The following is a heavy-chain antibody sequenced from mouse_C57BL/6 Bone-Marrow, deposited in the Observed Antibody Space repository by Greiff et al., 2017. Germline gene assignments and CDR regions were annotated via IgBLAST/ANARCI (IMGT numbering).Heavy chain of an antibody. J-gene: IGHJ4*01. CDR3: ERRGYGSSYDMDD. CDR2: IHPNRGIT. Sequence: QFQLQQPGAELVKPGASVKLSCKASGYTFTSYWMPWVKQRHGPGLEWIGMIHPNRGITNYTEKFKSKATLTVDKSSRTAYLPLTSLTFEYSAVYDCERRGYGSSYDMDDWGQGTSVTVSS. D-gene: IGHD1-1*01. CDR1: GYTFTSYW. V-gene: IGHV1-64*01.